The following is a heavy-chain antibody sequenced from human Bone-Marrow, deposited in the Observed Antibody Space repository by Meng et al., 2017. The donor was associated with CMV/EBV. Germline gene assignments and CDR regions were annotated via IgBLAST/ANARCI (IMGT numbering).Heavy chain of an antibody. D-gene: IGHD3-10*01. Sequence: SVKVSCKASGYTFTGYYMHWVRQAPGQGLEWMGGIIPIFGTANYAQKFQGRVTITTDESTSTAYMELSSLRSEDTAVYYCERGMGPLVLCRRCFYGMDVWGQGTTVTVSS. CDR1: GYTFTGYY. CDR3: ERGMGPLVLCRRCFYGMDV. CDR2: IIPIFGTA. J-gene: IGHJ6*02. V-gene: IGHV1-69*05.